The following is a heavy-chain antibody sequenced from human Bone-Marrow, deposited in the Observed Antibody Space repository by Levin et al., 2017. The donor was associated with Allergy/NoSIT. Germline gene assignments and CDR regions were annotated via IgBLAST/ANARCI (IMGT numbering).Heavy chain of an antibody. CDR1: GFTFDDYA. Sequence: GGSLRLSCAASGFTFDDYAMHWVRQAPGKGLEWVSGISWNSGSIGYADSVKGRFTISRDNAKNSLYLQMNSLRAEDTALYYCAKDIDGFYYDSSGYYSDDAFDIWGQGTMVTVSS. D-gene: IGHD3-22*01. J-gene: IGHJ3*02. CDR3: AKDIDGFYYDSSGYYSDDAFDI. V-gene: IGHV3-9*01. CDR2: ISWNSGSI.